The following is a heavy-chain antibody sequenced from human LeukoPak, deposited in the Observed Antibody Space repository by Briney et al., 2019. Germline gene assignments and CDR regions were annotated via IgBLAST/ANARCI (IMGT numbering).Heavy chain of an antibody. CDR1: GGSISSYY. CDR3: ARVTTIFGVVIKGVDY. D-gene: IGHD3-3*01. V-gene: IGHV4-59*01. CDR2: IYYSGST. J-gene: IGHJ4*02. Sequence: SETLSLTCTVSGGSISSYYWSWIRQPPGKGLEWIGYIYYSGSTNYNPSLKSRVTISVDTSKNQFSLKLSSVTAADTAVYYCARVTTIFGVVIKGVDYWGQGTLVTVPS.